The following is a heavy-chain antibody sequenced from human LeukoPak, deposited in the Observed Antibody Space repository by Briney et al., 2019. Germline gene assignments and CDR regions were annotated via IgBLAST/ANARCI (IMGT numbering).Heavy chain of an antibody. CDR3: ARGKFSSWFDP. CDR2: IYYSGST. D-gene: IGHD6-6*01. Sequence: SETLSLTCTVSGRSISSGGYYWSWIRQHPGKGLEWIGYIYYSGSTYYNPSLKSRVTISVDTSKNQFSLKLSSVTAADTAVYYCARGKFSSWFDPWGQGTLVTVSS. J-gene: IGHJ5*02. CDR1: GRSISSGGYY. V-gene: IGHV4-31*03.